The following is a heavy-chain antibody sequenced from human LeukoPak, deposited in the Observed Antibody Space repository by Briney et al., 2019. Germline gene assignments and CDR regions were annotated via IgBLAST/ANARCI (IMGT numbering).Heavy chain of an antibody. Sequence: PSETLSLTCAVYGGSFSGYYWSWIRQPPGKGLEWIGEINHSGSTNYNPSLKSRVTISVDTSKNQFSLKLSSVTAADTAVYYCARGLTTVTSYNWFDPWGQGTLVTVSS. CDR3: ARGLTTVTSYNWFDP. CDR2: INHSGST. J-gene: IGHJ5*02. V-gene: IGHV4-34*01. CDR1: GGSFSGYY. D-gene: IGHD4-11*01.